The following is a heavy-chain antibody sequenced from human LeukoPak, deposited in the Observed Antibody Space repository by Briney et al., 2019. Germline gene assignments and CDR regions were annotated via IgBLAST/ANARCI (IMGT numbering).Heavy chain of an antibody. J-gene: IGHJ6*02. CDR2: ISSSSSTI. CDR3: ARDGYYDILTGYYKGYGMDV. V-gene: IGHV3-48*01. D-gene: IGHD3-9*01. CDR1: GFTFSSYS. Sequence: GGSLRLSCAASGFTFSSYSMNWVRQAPGKGLEWVSYISSSSSTIYYADSVKGRFTISRDNAKNSLYLQMNSLRAEDTAVYYCARDGYYDILTGYYKGYGMDVWGQGTTVTVSS.